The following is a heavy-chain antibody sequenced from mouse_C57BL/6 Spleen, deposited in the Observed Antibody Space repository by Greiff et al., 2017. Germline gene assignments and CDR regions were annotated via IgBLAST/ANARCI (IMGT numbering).Heavy chain of an antibody. V-gene: IGHV1-82*01. J-gene: IGHJ4*01. Sequence: VKLMESGPELVKPGASVKISCKASGYAFSSSWMNWVKQRPGKGLEWIGRIYPGDGDTNYNGKFKGKATLTADKSSSTAYMQLSSLTSEDSAVYFCAREEPYYSNSYAMDYWGQGTSVTVSS. CDR1: GYAFSSSW. D-gene: IGHD2-5*01. CDR2: IYPGDGDT. CDR3: AREEPYYSNSYAMDY.